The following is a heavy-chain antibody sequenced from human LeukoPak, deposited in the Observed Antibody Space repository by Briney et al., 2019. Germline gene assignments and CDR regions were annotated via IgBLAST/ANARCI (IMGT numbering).Heavy chain of an antibody. Sequence: SETLSLTCAVYGGSFSGYYWSWIRQPPGKGLEWIGEINHSGSTNYNPSLKSRVTISVDTSKNQFSLKLSSVTAADTAVYYCASKAVAGTSFDYWGQGTLVTVPS. CDR2: INHSGST. V-gene: IGHV4-34*01. CDR1: GGSFSGYY. CDR3: ASKAVAGTSFDY. D-gene: IGHD6-19*01. J-gene: IGHJ4*02.